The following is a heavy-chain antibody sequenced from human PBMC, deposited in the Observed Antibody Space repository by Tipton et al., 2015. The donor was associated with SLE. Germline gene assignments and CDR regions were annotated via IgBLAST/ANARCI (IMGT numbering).Heavy chain of an antibody. CDR2: INWNSGSI. V-gene: IGHV3-9*01. CDR1: GFFFGNYA. CDR3: AKRVGSISSMYDAFDV. J-gene: IGHJ3*01. D-gene: IGHD6-6*01. Sequence: RSLRLSCAASGFFFGNYAMHWVRQAPGKGPEWVSGINWNSGSIGYADSVKGRFTVSRDNAKNSLYLQMNSLRPEDTALYYCAKRVGSISSMYDAFDVWGQGTMVTVSS.